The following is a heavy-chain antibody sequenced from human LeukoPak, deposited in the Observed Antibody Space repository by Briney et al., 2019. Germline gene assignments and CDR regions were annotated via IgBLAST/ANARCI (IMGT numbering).Heavy chain of an antibody. J-gene: IGHJ4*02. Sequence: GGSLRLSCATSGFTFSSYGMHWVRQAPGKGLEWVAVIWYDGGNEYYADSVKGRFTISRDNSKNTLYLHMNSLRAEDTAVYYCARYVSTAIFRALDYWGQGTLVTVSS. D-gene: IGHD5-18*01. CDR1: GFTFSSYG. V-gene: IGHV3-33*01. CDR2: IWYDGGNE. CDR3: ARYVSTAIFRALDY.